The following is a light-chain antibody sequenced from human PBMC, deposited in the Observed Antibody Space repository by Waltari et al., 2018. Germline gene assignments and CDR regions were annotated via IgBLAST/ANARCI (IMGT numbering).Light chain of an antibody. CDR1: GRYVCCYGL. J-gene: IGLJ1*01. CDR3: NSYTSTSLYV. CDR2: DFS. Sequence: SALTQPDFLCGATGQSDTISGTGTGRYVCCYGLVSWYQQHPGKAPKLMIYDFSKRPSGVSSRFSGSKSGNTASLTISGLQAEDEADYYCNSYTSTSLYVFGSGTKITVL. V-gene: IGLV2-14*03.